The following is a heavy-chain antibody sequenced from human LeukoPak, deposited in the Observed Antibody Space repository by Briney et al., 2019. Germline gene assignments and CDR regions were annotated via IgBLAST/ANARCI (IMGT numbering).Heavy chain of an antibody. CDR3: ARGPNSNWSGLDF. D-gene: IGHD6-6*01. V-gene: IGHV3-74*01. Sequence: GVSLRLSCTASGFSFSGHWMHWARQLPGKGLVWVSRISPTGSTTSYADSVKGRFTVSRDNAKNTLYLQVNNLRAEDTAVYYCARGPNSNWSGLDFWGQGTLLTVSS. CDR1: GFSFSGHW. CDR2: ISPTGSTT. J-gene: IGHJ4*02.